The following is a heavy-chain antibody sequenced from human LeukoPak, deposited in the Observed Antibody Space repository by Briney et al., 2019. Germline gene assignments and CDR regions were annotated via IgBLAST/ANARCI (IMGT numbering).Heavy chain of an antibody. Sequence: GGSLRLSCAASGFTFDDYGMSWVRQAPGKGLEWVSGINWSGGSTGYADSVKGRFTISRDNAKNSLYLQMHSLRAEDTALYYCATSRIAVAGRDYWGQGTLVTVSS. CDR3: ATSRIAVAGRDY. D-gene: IGHD6-19*01. V-gene: IGHV3-20*04. CDR2: INWSGGST. J-gene: IGHJ4*02. CDR1: GFTFDDYG.